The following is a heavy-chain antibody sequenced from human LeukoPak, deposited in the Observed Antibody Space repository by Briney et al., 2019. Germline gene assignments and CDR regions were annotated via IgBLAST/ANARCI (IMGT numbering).Heavy chain of an antibody. D-gene: IGHD6-19*01. J-gene: IGHJ6*03. CDR3: ARDHSSGWYPGYYMDV. CDR1: GFTFSSYA. Sequence: PGGSLRLSCAASGFTFSSYAMHWVRQAPGKGLEWVAVISYDGSNKYYADSVKGRFTISRDNSKNTLYLQINSLRAEDTAVYYCARDHSSGWYPGYYMDVWGKGTTVTVSS. V-gene: IGHV3-30*04. CDR2: ISYDGSNK.